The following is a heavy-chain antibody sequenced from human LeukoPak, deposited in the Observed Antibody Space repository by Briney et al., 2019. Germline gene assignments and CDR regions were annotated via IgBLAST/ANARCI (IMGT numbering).Heavy chain of an antibody. CDR2: IWYGGSNK. CDR3: AKGAVAGHFDY. J-gene: IGHJ4*02. Sequence: GGSLRLSCAASGFTFSSYGMHWVRQAPGKGLEWVAVIWYGGSNKYYADSVKGRFTISRDNSKNTLYLQMSSLRAEDTAVYYCAKGAVAGHFDYWGQGTLVTVSS. D-gene: IGHD6-19*01. V-gene: IGHV3-30*02. CDR1: GFTFSSYG.